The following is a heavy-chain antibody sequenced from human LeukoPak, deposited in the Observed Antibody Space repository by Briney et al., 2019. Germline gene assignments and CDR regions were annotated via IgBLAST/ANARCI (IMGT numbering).Heavy chain of an antibody. CDR3: ARGGPYYDYVWGSYTFDY. D-gene: IGHD3-16*01. CDR2: ISAYNGNT. CDR1: GYTFTSYG. V-gene: IGHV1-18*01. J-gene: IGHJ4*02. Sequence: ASVKVFCKASGYTFTSYGISWGRQAPGQGLEWMGWISAYNGNTNYAQKLQGRVTMTTDTSTSTAYMELRSLRSDDTAVYYCARGGPYYDYVWGSYTFDYWGQGTLVTVSS.